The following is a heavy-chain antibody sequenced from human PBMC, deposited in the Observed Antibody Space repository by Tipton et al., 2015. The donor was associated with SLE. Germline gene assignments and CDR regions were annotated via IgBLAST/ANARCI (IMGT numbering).Heavy chain of an antibody. CDR3: ARFPYSTSSGDY. D-gene: IGHD6-6*01. CDR2: IYHTGST. CDR1: GDSVNTDHW. J-gene: IGHJ4*02. V-gene: IGHV4-4*02. Sequence: TLSLTCAVSGDSVNTDHWWTWVRQPPGKGLEWIGEIYHTGSTNYNPSLKSRVTISIDKSKNQFSLTLDSVTAADRAVYYCARFPYSTSSGDYWGQGALVTVSS.